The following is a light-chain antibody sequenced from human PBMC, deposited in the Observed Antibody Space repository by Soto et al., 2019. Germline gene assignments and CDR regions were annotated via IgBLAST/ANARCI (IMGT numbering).Light chain of an antibody. CDR2: GAS. V-gene: IGKV1-5*01. J-gene: IGKJ1*01. Sequence: DIQMTQSPPTLSASVGDRVTITCRASQSIRHYLAWYQQMPGKAPELLIYGASTLQSGVPSRFSGSGSGTEFTLNISSLQPDDFATYFCQQHNSDPQTFGHGTKVEIK. CDR1: QSIRHY. CDR3: QQHNSDPQT.